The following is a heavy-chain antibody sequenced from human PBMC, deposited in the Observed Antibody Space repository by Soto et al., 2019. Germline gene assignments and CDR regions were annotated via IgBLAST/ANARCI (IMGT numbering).Heavy chain of an antibody. CDR2: MSSYNGDT. D-gene: IGHD1-1*01. V-gene: IGHV1-18*01. CDR3: ARDRLGNVYYYGMDV. CDR1: GYTFINYG. J-gene: IGHJ6*02. Sequence: GASVKVSCKASGYTFINYGINWVRQAPLQGLEWMGWMSSYNGDTKYAQNFQGRVTMTTDTSTGTAYMELRSLRSDDTAVYYCARDRLGNVYYYGMDVWGQGTTVTVSS.